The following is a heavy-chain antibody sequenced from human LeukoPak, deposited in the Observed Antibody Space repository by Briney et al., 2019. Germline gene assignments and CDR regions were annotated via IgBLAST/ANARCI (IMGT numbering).Heavy chain of an antibody. Sequence: GGSLRLSCAASGFTFRSYAMSWVRQAPGKGLEWVSAISGSGGSGGSADYADSVKGRFTISRDNAKNSLYLQMNSLRAEDTAVYYCARDSSAYYTFDIWGQGTMVTVSS. J-gene: IGHJ3*02. CDR1: GFTFRSYA. D-gene: IGHD3-22*01. CDR3: ARDSSAYYTFDI. CDR2: ISGSGGSGGSA. V-gene: IGHV3-23*01.